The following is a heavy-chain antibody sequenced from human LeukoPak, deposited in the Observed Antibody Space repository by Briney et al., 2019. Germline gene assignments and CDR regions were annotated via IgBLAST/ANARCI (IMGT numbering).Heavy chain of an antibody. J-gene: IGHJ4*02. CDR1: GYTFTGYY. D-gene: IGHD4-23*01. V-gene: IGHV1-2*02. Sequence: GASVKVSCKASGYTFTGYYMHWVRQAPGQGLDWMGWINPNSGATNYAQKFQGRVTMTRDTSISTVYMELTRLTSDDTAVYYCARGGGNAYFFDFWGQGTLVTVSS. CDR3: ARGGGNAYFFDF. CDR2: INPNSGAT.